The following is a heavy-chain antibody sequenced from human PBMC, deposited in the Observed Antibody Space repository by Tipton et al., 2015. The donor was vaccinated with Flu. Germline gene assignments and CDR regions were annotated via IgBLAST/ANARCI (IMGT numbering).Heavy chain of an antibody. CDR1: GASISSESYY. J-gene: IGHJ3*02. Sequence: TLSLTCTVSGASISSESYYWGWIRQPPGKGLEWIGNIYHSGSTNYNPSLKSRVTISLDKSKNQFSLNLSSVTAADTAVYYCQFKWGTSVIWGQGTMVTVSS. CDR2: IYHSGST. V-gene: IGHV4-39*07. D-gene: IGHD3-16*01. CDR3: QFKWGTSVI.